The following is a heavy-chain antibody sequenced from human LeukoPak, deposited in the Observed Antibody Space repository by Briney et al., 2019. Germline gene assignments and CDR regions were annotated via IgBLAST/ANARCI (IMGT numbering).Heavy chain of an antibody. CDR1: GFTLSSYG. CDR2: IRYDGSNK. Sequence: GGSLRLSCAASGFTLSSYGMHWDRQAPGKGLEWVAFIRYDGSNKYYADSVKGRFTISRDNSKNTLYLQMNSLRAEDTAVYYCIGAGRRYYDFWSGYGLADAFDIWGQGTMVTVSS. CDR3: IGAGRRYYDFWSGYGLADAFDI. J-gene: IGHJ3*02. D-gene: IGHD3-3*01. V-gene: IGHV3-30*02.